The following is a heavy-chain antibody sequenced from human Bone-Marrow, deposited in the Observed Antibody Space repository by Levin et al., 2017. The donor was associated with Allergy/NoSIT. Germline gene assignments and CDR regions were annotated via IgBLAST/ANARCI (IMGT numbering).Heavy chain of an antibody. Sequence: SQTLSLTCGVSNYSISSGFYWGWIRQPPGKGLEWIGNIDHTGSTYYNPSLKSRVTISVDTPKNQFSLKVTSVTAADTAVYYCARTLGYCNGDSCYFYFDYWGRGILVTVSS. V-gene: IGHV4-38-2*01. D-gene: IGHD2-15*01. CDR3: ARTLGYCNGDSCYFYFDY. CDR2: IDHTGST. CDR1: NYSISSGFY. J-gene: IGHJ4*02.